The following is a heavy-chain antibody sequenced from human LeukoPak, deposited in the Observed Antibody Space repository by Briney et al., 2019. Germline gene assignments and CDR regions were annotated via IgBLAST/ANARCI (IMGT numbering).Heavy chain of an antibody. V-gene: IGHV4-39*01. J-gene: IGHJ4*02. D-gene: IGHD2-2*01. CDR2: IYYSGST. Sequence: SGTLSLTCTVSGGSISSSSYYWGWIRQPPGKGLEWIGSIYYSGSTYYNPSLKSRVTISVDTSKNQFSLKLSSVTAADTAVYYCASRLNPRTSSGDPHDGYWGQGTLVTVSS. CDR3: ASRLNPRTSSGDPHDGY. CDR1: GGSISSSSYY.